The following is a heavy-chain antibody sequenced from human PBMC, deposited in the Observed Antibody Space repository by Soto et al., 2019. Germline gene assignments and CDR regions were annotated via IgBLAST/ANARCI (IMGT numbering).Heavy chain of an antibody. CDR3: AKDVHPTNYWYFDL. CDR2: ISWNSGNI. V-gene: IGHV3-9*01. CDR1: GFTFDDYA. J-gene: IGHJ2*01. Sequence: EVQLVESGGGLVQPGRSLRLSCAASGFTFDDYAMHWVRQAPGKGLEWVSGISWNSGNIGYVDSVKGRFTISRDNAKNSLYLQMNSLRAEDTALYYCAKDVHPTNYWYFDLWGRGTLVTVSS.